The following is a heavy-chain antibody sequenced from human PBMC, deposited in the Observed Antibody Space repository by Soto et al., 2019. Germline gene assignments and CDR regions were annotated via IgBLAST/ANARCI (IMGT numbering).Heavy chain of an antibody. J-gene: IGHJ4*02. D-gene: IGHD3-3*01. Sequence: QITLKESGPPVVKPTETLTLTCTFSGFSLTTSGLGVGWVRQSPGKAPEWLALIYWDDDKRYSTSLNSRLIITKDTSKYQVVLTMAYVDPADTATYFCAHRVLRTVFGLVTTTAIYFDFWGPGTPVVISS. CDR1: GFSLTTSGLG. V-gene: IGHV2-5*02. CDR3: AHRVLRTVFGLVTTTAIYFDF. CDR2: IYWDDDK.